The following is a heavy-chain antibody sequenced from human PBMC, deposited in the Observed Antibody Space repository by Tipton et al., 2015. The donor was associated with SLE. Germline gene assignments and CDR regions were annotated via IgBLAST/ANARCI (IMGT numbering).Heavy chain of an antibody. CDR1: GGSFSGYY. V-gene: IGHV4-34*01. CDR2: INHSGST. Sequence: TLSLTCAVYGGSFSGYYWSWIRQPPGKGLEWIGEINHSGSTYYNPSLKSRVNISVDRSKNQFSLKLSSVTAADTAVYYCARGSGDFWSGYFDYWGQGTLVTVSS. D-gene: IGHD3-3*01. CDR3: ARGSGDFWSGYFDY. J-gene: IGHJ4*02.